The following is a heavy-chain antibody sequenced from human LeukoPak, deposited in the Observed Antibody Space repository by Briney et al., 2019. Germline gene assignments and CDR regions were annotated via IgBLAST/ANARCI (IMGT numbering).Heavy chain of an antibody. V-gene: IGHV3-23*01. D-gene: IGHD6-13*01. CDR3: AKGYSSSWYFTYFDY. CDR1: GFTFSSYA. J-gene: IGHJ4*02. Sequence: PGGSLRLSCAASGFTFSSYAMSWVRQAPGKGLEWVSAISGSGGSTYYADSVKGRFTISRDSSKNTLYLQMNSLRAEDTAVYYCAKGYSSSWYFTYFDYWGQGTLVTVSS. CDR2: ISGSGGST.